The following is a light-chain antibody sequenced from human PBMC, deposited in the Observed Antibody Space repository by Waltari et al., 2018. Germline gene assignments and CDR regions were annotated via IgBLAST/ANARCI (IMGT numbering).Light chain of an antibody. V-gene: IGLV6-57*04. J-gene: IGLJ2*01. Sequence: NFMLTHPHSVSESLANAVTISCTRSSASIASNYVHWFQQRLRRPPTTVIYEDNETPSGLPDRFSRPIDSSYNSATLPISGLRTEDEADYYCQSYDGSARVFGGGTKLTVL. CDR3: QSYDGSARV. CDR1: SASIASNY. CDR2: EDN.